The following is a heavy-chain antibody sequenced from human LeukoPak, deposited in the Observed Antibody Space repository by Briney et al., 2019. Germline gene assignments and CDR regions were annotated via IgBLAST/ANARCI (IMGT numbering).Heavy chain of an antibody. J-gene: IGHJ6*03. CDR1: GGSFTDYY. CDR2: INHSGRT. CDR3: ARGIRHYGYYYYYMDV. Sequence: PSETLSLTCAVYGGSFTDYYWNWIRQPPEKGLEWVGEINHSGRTNYNPSPKSRVTISVDTSKQQFSLKLSSVTAADTAVYYCARGIRHYGYYYYYMDVWGKGTTVTVSS. D-gene: IGHD4-17*01. V-gene: IGHV4-34*01.